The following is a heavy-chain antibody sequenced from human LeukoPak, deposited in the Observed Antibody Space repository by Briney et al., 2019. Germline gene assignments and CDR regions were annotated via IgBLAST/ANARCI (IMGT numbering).Heavy chain of an antibody. D-gene: IGHD4-17*01. CDR1: GGSISSGDYY. CDR2: IYYSGRT. J-gene: IGHJ4*02. V-gene: IGHV4-30-4*01. Sequence: PSQTLSLTCTVSGGSISSGDYYWSWIRHPPGKGLEWIEYIYYSGRTYYNPSLKSRVSISVDRSKNQFSLKLSSVTAADTAVYYCARRLRWLHPLEYWGEGALVTVSS. CDR3: ARRLRWLHPLEY.